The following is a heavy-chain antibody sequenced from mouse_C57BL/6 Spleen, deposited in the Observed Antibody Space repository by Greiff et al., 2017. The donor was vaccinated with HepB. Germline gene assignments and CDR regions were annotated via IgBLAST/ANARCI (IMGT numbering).Heavy chain of an antibody. V-gene: IGHV1-26*01. D-gene: IGHD1-1*01. CDR1: GYTFTDYY. J-gene: IGHJ1*03. Sequence: EVQLQQSGPELVKPGASVKISCKASGYTFTDYYMNWVKQSHGKSLEWIGDINPNNGGTSYNQKFKGKATLTVDKSSSTAYMELRSLTSEDSAVYYCARNYYGSRGWYFDVWGTGTTVTVSS. CDR2: INPNNGGT. CDR3: ARNYYGSRGWYFDV.